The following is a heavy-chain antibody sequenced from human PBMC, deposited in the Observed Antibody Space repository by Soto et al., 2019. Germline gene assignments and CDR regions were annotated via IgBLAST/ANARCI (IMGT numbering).Heavy chain of an antibody. D-gene: IGHD2-8*01. CDR2: IYYSGST. V-gene: IGHV4-59*08. J-gene: IGHJ4*02. CDR1: GGSISSYY. CDR3: ARHVPYGGMYAIGDSDYFDY. Sequence: SETLSLTCTVSGGSISSYYWSWILHPPGKGLEWIGYIYYSGSTNYNPSLKSRVTISVDTSKNQFSLKLSSVTAADTAVYYCARHVPYGGMYAIGDSDYFDYWGQGTLVTVSS.